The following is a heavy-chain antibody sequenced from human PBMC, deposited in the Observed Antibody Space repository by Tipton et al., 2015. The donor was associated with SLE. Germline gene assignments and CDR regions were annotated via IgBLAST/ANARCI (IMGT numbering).Heavy chain of an antibody. J-gene: IGHJ5*02. V-gene: IGHV1-18*01. CDR1: GYTFTSYG. CDR2: ISAYSGIT. Sequence: QVQLVQSGAEVKKPGASVKVSCKASGYTFTSYGITWVRQAPGQGLEWLGWISAYSGITNYAQRVQDRLTLTTDTSTSTAYMDLTSLTSDDTAFYYCARGGGKDSSFDPWGQGTLVTVSS. CDR3: ARGGGKDSSFDP.